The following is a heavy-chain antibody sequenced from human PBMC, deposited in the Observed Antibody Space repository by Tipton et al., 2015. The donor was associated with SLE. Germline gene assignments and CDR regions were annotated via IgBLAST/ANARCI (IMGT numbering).Heavy chain of an antibody. CDR1: GVSISSGSYY. J-gene: IGHJ4*02. Sequence: TLSLTCTVSGVSISSGSYYWSWIRQPAGKGLEWIGEIYHSGSTYYSRSLKTRLSISVDKSKNQFSLKLSSVTAADTAVYYCARRRVDMAAVPVAVHFDSWGQGALVPASS. CDR2: IYHSGST. V-gene: IGHV4-61*09. CDR3: ARRRVDMAAVPVAVHFDS. D-gene: IGHD2-2*01.